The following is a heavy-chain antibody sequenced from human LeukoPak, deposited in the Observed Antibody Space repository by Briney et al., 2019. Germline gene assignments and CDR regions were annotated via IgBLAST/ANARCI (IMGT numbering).Heavy chain of an antibody. V-gene: IGHV6-1*01. CDR2: AYYRSKWYT. Sequence: SHTLSLTCAVSGDSVSSNSVAWNWIRQSPSRGLEWLGRAYYRSKWYTDYALSVKSRISINPDTSKNQFSLQLNSVTPEDTAVYYCAREMRVVITAYYFDYWGQGTLVTVSS. CDR1: GDSVSSNSVA. D-gene: IGHD2-21*01. CDR3: AREMRVVITAYYFDY. J-gene: IGHJ4*02.